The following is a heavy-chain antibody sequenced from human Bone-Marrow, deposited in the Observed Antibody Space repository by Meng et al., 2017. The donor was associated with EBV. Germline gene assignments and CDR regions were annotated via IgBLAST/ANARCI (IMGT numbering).Heavy chain of an antibody. V-gene: IGHV3-30*18. CDR2: ISYDGSNK. CDR1: GFTFSSYG. Sequence: QVQLVESXXGXVQPGXXLXXXXXXSGFTFSSYGMHWVRQAPGKGLEWVAVISYDGSNKYYADSVKGRFTISRDNSKNTLYLQMNSLRAEDTAVYYCAKLVMEGITDAFDIWGQGTLVTVSS. D-gene: IGHD3-10*01. J-gene: IGHJ3*02. CDR3: AKLVMEGITDAFDI.